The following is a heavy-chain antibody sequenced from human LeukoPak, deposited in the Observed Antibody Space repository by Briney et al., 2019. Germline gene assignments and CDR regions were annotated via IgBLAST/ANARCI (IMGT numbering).Heavy chain of an antibody. CDR2: ISGSGGST. V-gene: IGHV3-23*01. CDR1: GFTFSSYA. Sequence: GGSLRLSCAASGFTFSSYAMSWVRQAPGKGLEWVSAISGSGGSTYYADSVKGRFTISRDNSKNTLYLQMNSLRAEDTAVYYCANDYVWGSYRYLIFDYWGQGTLVSVSS. CDR3: ANDYVWGSYRYLIFDY. J-gene: IGHJ4*02. D-gene: IGHD3-16*02.